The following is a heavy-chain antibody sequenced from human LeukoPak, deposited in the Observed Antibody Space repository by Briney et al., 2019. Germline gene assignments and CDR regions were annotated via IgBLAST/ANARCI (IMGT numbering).Heavy chain of an antibody. CDR3: AKEYYDFWSGYPHDY. J-gene: IGHJ4*02. D-gene: IGHD3-3*01. CDR2: ISGSGGST. Sequence: GGSLRLSCAASGFTFSSYGMSWVRQAPGKGLEWVSTISGSGGSTYYADSVKGRFTISRDNSKNTLYLQMNSLRAEDTAVYYCAKEYYDFWSGYPHDYWGQGTLVTVSS. CDR1: GFTFSSYG. V-gene: IGHV3-23*01.